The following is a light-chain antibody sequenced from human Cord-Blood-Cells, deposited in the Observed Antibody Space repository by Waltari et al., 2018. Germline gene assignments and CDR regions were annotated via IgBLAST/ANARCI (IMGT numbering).Light chain of an antibody. V-gene: IGKV1-39*01. CDR3: QQSYSTPLT. Sequence: DLQMTQSPSYLSASVGDRVTITCRASQSISSYLNWYQQKPGKAPKLLIYAASSVQIVVPSRFSGSGSGTDFTLTISSLQPEDFATYSCQQSYSTPLTFGGGTKVEIK. J-gene: IGKJ4*01. CDR2: AAS. CDR1: QSISSY.